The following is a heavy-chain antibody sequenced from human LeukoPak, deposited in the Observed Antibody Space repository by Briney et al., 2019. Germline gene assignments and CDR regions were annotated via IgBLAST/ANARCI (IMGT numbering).Heavy chain of an antibody. Sequence: ASVKVSCKASGYTFTDYYMHWVRQAPGQGLEWMGWITPNGGTNYAQKFQGRVTMTRDTSISTAYMELSRLTSDDTAVYYCARAGDYGVDYWGQGTLVTVSS. CDR3: ARAGDYGVDY. D-gene: IGHD4-17*01. CDR1: GYTFTDYY. V-gene: IGHV1-2*02. J-gene: IGHJ4*02. CDR2: ITPNGGT.